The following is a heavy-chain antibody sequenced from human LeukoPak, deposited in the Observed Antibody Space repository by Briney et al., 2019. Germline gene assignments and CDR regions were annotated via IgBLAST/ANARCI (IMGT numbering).Heavy chain of an antibody. CDR3: AKEGSSWSFDYYYYYMDV. Sequence: GGSLRLSCAASGFTFSSYGMHWVRQAPGKGLEWVSAISGSGGSTYYADSVKGRFTISRDNSKNTLYLQMNSLRAEDTAVYYCAKEGSSWSFDYYYYYMDVWGKGTTVTVSS. D-gene: IGHD6-13*01. CDR2: ISGSGGST. V-gene: IGHV3-23*01. J-gene: IGHJ6*03. CDR1: GFTFSSYG.